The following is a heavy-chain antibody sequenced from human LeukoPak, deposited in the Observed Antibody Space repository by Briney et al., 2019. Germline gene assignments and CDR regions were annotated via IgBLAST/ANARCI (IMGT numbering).Heavy chain of an antibody. Sequence: GGSLRLSCAASGFTFSSYALHWVRQAPGKGLEWVGVILYDGTMQSYADSVKGRFIISRDNSRSTLYLQMNTLKPEDTAVYYCARDPRGPTGYDSSARDSFDYWGQGTLVTVSS. J-gene: IGHJ4*02. CDR1: GFTFSSYA. CDR2: ILYDGTMQ. D-gene: IGHD3-22*01. CDR3: ARDPRGPTGYDSSARDSFDY. V-gene: IGHV3-30*04.